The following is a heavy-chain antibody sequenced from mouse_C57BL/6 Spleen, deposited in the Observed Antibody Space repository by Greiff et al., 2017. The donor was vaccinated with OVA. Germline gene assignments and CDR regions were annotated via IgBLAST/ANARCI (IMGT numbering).Heavy chain of an antibody. V-gene: IGHV1-64*01. CDR3: ARGAYYGSTHDY. CDR2: IHPNSGST. CDR1: GYTFTSYW. J-gene: IGHJ2*01. Sequence: QVQLQQSGAELVKPGASVKLSCKASGYTFTSYWMHWVKQRPGQGLEWIGMIHPNSGSTNYNEKFKSKATLTVDKSSSTAYMQLSSLTSEDSAVYYCARGAYYGSTHDYWGQGTTLTVSS. D-gene: IGHD1-1*01.